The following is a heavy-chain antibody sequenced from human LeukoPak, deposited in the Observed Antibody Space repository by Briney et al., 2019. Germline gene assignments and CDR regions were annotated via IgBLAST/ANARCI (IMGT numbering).Heavy chain of an antibody. CDR2: ISSSSSYI. CDR3: ANGYTNTWYYFDY. D-gene: IGHD6-13*01. CDR1: GFTFSSYS. J-gene: IGHJ4*02. Sequence: GGSLRLSCAASGFTFSSYSMNWVRQAPGKGLEWVSSISSSSSYIYYADSVKGRFTISRGNSKDTLYLQMNSLRAEDTAVYFCANGYTNTWYYFDYWGQGTLVTVSS. V-gene: IGHV3-21*04.